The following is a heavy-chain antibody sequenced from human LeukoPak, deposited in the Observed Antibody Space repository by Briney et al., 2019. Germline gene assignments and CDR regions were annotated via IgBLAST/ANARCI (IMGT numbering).Heavy chain of an antibody. CDR2: IIPIFGTA. J-gene: IGHJ4*02. V-gene: IGHV1-69*06. CDR3: ARYDCSGGRCYVSYFHY. D-gene: IGHD2-15*01. Sequence: SVKVSCKASGDTFSSYAISWVRQAPGQGLEWMGGIIPIFGTANLAQKLQGRVTVTADTSTSTAYKELSSLRSEDTAVYYCARYDCSGGRCYVSYFHYWGQGTLVTVSS. CDR1: GDTFSSYA.